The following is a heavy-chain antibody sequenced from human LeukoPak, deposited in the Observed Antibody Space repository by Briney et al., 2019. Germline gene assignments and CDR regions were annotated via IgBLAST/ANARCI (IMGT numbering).Heavy chain of an antibody. V-gene: IGHV3-11*01. CDR2: ISSSGSTI. CDR1: GFTFSDYY. CDR3: ARETPKEASIAVAGPSSFDY. Sequence: GGSLRLSCAASGFTFSDYYMSWIRQAPGKGLEWVSYISSSGSTIYYADSVKGRFTISRDNAKNSLYLQMNSLRAEDTAVYYCARETPKEASIAVAGPSSFDYWGQGTLVTVSS. J-gene: IGHJ4*02. D-gene: IGHD6-19*01.